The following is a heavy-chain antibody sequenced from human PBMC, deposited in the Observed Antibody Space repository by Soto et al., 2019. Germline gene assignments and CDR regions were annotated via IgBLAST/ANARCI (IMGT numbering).Heavy chain of an antibody. CDR3: ARHHGPTTSENWFDP. D-gene: IGHD5-12*01. Sequence: ASVKVSCKASGYTFFTYDISWVRQAPGQGLEWMGWISTYSGDTKYAQKFQGRVTMTTDTSTTTAYLELRSLRSDDTAVYYCARHHGPTTSENWFDPWGQGTLVTV. CDR2: ISTYSGDT. J-gene: IGHJ5*02. CDR1: GYTFFTYD. V-gene: IGHV1-18*01.